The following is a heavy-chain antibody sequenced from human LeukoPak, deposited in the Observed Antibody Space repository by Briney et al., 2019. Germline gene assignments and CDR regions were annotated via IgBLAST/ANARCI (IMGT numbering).Heavy chain of an antibody. D-gene: IGHD3-22*01. CDR2: IKQDGSEK. CDR3: ARDFQYYYDSSGYDY. CDR1: GFTFSSYW. J-gene: IGHJ4*02. Sequence: GGSLRLSCAASGFTFSSYWMSWVRQAPGKGLEWVANIKQDGSEKYYVDSVKGRFTISRDNSKNTLYLQMNSLRAEDTAVYYCARDFQYYYDSSGYDYWGQGTLVTVSS. V-gene: IGHV3-7*01.